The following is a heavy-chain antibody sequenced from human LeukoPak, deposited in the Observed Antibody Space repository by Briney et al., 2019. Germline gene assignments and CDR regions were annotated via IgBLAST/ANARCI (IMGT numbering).Heavy chain of an antibody. J-gene: IGHJ4*02. CDR3: AREKGYGDIDY. V-gene: IGHV3-11*04. CDR1: GGSISSYY. CDR2: ISGSGYSR. D-gene: IGHD4-17*01. Sequence: LSLTCTVSGGSISSYYWSWIRQPPGKGLEWLSYISGSGYSRYYADSVKGRFTVSRDNAKNSVYLQMNSLRVEDTAVYYCAREKGYGDIDYWGQGTLVTVSS.